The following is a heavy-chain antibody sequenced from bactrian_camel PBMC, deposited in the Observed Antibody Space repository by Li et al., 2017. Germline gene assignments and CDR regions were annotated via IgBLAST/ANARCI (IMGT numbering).Heavy chain of an antibody. CDR3: AARSVGWCPLFEHWLGKRAYTPGGYFAN. Sequence: HVQLVESGGGSAQAGGSLGLAREASGYPWSAACMGWFRQAPGKEREAVAGICTSAGSQFGDNFLLDSVKGRFTISQDSAKNILYLQMHSLKPEDTAMYYCAARSVGWCPLFEHWLGKRAYTPGGYFANWGQGTQVTVS. V-gene: IGHV3S1*01. J-gene: IGHJ6*01. CDR2: ICTSAGSQFGDN. D-gene: IGHD1*01. CDR1: GYPWSAAC.